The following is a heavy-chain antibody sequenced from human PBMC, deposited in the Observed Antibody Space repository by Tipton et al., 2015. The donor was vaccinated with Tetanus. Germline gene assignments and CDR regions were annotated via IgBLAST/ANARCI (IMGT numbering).Heavy chain of an antibody. V-gene: IGHV3-23*01. CDR2: ISGSGGST. CDR3: ARDQGYYGSGRDYYYGMDV. CDR1: GFTFSSYA. Sequence: SLRLSCAASGFTFSSYAMSWVRQAPGKGLEWVSAISGSGGSTYYADSVKGRFTISRDNSKNTLYLQMNSLRAEDTAVYYCARDQGYYGSGRDYYYGMDVWGQGTTVTVSS. D-gene: IGHD3-10*01. J-gene: IGHJ6*02.